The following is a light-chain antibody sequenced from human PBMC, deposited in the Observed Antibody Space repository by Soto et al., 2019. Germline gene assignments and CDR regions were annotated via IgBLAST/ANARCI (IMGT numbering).Light chain of an antibody. J-gene: IGKJ4*01. CDR1: QTISSW. CDR2: GAN. CDR3: QQAKSFPLT. V-gene: IGKV1-12*01. Sequence: DIQMTQSPSTLSGSVGDRVTITCRASQTISSWLAWYQQKPGKAPKLLIYGANKLQSGVPSRFSGGGSGTDFTLTLSSLQPEDSATYYCQQAKSFPLTFGGGTKVDIK.